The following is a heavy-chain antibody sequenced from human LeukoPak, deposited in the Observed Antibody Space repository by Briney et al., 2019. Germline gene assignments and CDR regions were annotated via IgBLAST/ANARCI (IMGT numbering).Heavy chain of an antibody. J-gene: IGHJ6*03. Sequence: GESLKISCKGSGYSFTSYWIGWVRQMPGKGLEWMGIIYPGDSDTRYSPSFQGQVTISAHKSISTAYLQWSSLKASDTAMYYCARRSSGSYSVGGYYYYMDVWGKGTTVTVSS. CDR2: IYPGDSDT. CDR1: GYSFTSYW. V-gene: IGHV5-51*01. D-gene: IGHD1-26*01. CDR3: ARRSSGSYSVGGYYYYMDV.